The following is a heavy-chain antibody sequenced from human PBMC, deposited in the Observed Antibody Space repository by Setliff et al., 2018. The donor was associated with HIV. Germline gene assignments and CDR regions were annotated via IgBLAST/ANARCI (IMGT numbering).Heavy chain of an antibody. Sequence: GGSLRLSCAASGFAFSGHQMSWVRQAPGKGLEWVAKIKQDGSEKYYVDSVKGRFTISRDNAKNSLYLQMNSLRAEDMAFYYCAKAKWELSDSPFFDYWGQGTLVTVSS. CDR1: GFAFSGHQ. D-gene: IGHD1-26*01. J-gene: IGHJ4*02. CDR2: IKQDGSEK. V-gene: IGHV3-7*03. CDR3: AKAKWELSDSPFFDY.